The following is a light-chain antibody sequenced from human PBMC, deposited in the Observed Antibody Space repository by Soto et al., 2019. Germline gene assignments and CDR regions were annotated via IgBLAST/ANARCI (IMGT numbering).Light chain of an antibody. CDR3: GTWDTSLSAGV. J-gene: IGLJ3*02. Sequence: QSALTQPPSVSAAPGQKVTISCSGSSSNIGNNYLSWYQQLPGTAPKLLIYDNNKRPSGIPDRFSGSKSGTSATLGITGLQTGDEADYYCGTWDTSLSAGVFGGGTKVTVL. V-gene: IGLV1-51*01. CDR1: SSNIGNNY. CDR2: DNN.